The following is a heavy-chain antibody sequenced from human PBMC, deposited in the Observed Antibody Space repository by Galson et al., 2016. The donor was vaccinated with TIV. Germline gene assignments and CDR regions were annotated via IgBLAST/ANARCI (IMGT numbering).Heavy chain of an antibody. CDR2: IFPDDSGT. V-gene: IGHV5-51*01. CDR1: GYRFSSYW. Sequence: QSGAEVKKPGESLKISCKGPGYRFSSYWIGWVRQRPGKGLEWLGIIFPDDSGTRYSPSLEGQVTFSADKSIRTAYLQWSSLKASDTAIYYCARHFRYSDSSGYHYFDSWGQGTMVTVSS. J-gene: IGHJ4*02. D-gene: IGHD3-22*01. CDR3: ARHFRYSDSSGYHYFDS.